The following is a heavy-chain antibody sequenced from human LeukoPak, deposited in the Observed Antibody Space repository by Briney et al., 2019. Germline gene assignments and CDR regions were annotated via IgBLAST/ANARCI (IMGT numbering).Heavy chain of an antibody. CDR2: INHSGST. D-gene: IGHD6-13*01. Sequence: PSETLSLTCAVYGGSFSGYYWSWIRQPPGKGLEWIGEINHSGSTNYNPSLRSRVTISVDTSNNQFSLKLSSVTAADTAVYYCARAYHSSWYLNWFDPWGQGTLVTVSS. V-gene: IGHV4-34*01. CDR3: ARAYHSSWYLNWFDP. J-gene: IGHJ5*02. CDR1: GGSFSGYY.